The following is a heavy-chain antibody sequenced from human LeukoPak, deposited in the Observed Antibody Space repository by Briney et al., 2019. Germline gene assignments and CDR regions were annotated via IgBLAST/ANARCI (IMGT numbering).Heavy chain of an antibody. V-gene: IGHV1-2*02. Sequence: ASVKVSCKASGYTFTGYYMHWVRQAPGQGLEWMGWINPNSGGTNFPQKFQGRVTMTRDTSISTAYMELNRLRSDDTAVYYCARQGLEAAAGASWFDPWGQGTLVTVSS. CDR3: ARQGLEAAAGASWFDP. J-gene: IGHJ5*02. D-gene: IGHD6-13*01. CDR1: GYTFTGYY. CDR2: INPNSGGT.